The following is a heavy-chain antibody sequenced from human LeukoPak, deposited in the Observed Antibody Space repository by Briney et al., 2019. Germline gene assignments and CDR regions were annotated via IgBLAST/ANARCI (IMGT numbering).Heavy chain of an antibody. CDR2: ISGSGGST. D-gene: IGHD3-22*01. Sequence: HTGGSLRLSCAASGFTFTSFGMSWVRQAPGKGLEWVSTISGSGGSTYYADSVKGRFTISRDNSKNTVYLQMNSLRAEDTAVYYCAKDPTHFRVWDDYDNTRLNYWGQGTLVTVSS. CDR3: AKDPTHFRVWDDYDNTRLNY. CDR1: GFTFTSFG. V-gene: IGHV3-23*01. J-gene: IGHJ4*02.